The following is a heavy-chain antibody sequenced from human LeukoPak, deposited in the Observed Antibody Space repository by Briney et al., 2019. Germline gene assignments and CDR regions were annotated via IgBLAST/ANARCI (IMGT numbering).Heavy chain of an antibody. CDR2: INPDGTRT. D-gene: IGHD3-10*01. Sequence: GGSLRLSCAASGFTLSNYWIHWVRQAPGKGLVWVSRINPDGTRTNYADSVKGRFTISRDNSKNTLYLQMNSLRAEDTAVYYCAREITMVRGAIDYWGQGTLVTVSS. J-gene: IGHJ4*02. V-gene: IGHV3-74*01. CDR3: AREITMVRGAIDY. CDR1: GFTLSNYW.